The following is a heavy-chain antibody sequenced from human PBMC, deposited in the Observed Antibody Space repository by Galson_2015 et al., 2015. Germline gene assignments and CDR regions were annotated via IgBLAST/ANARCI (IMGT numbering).Heavy chain of an antibody. D-gene: IGHD3-9*01. Sequence: LSLTCTVSGGSISSGSYYWSWIRQPAGKGLEWIGRIYTSGSTNYNPSLKSRVTISVDTSKNQFSLKLSSVTAADTAVYYCARAPYYDILTGYYGLDYWGQGTLVTVSS. V-gene: IGHV4-61*02. CDR2: IYTSGST. J-gene: IGHJ4*02. CDR1: GGSISSGSYY. CDR3: ARAPYYDILTGYYGLDY.